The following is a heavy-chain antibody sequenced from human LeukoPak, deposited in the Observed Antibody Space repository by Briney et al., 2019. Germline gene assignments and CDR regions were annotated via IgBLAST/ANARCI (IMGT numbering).Heavy chain of an antibody. D-gene: IGHD3-10*01. CDR1: VCTFSSYA. V-gene: IGHV1-69*06. Sequence: SVKVSCKASVCTFSSYAICWVRQAPGQGLERMGGIIAIFGTANYAQTFQGEVTITADKSTSTAYMELSSLRSEDTAVYYCARASMVRGVIPGWDDYYYYYMDVWGKGTTVTISS. J-gene: IGHJ6*03. CDR3: ARASMVRGVIPGWDDYYYYYMDV. CDR2: IIAIFGTA.